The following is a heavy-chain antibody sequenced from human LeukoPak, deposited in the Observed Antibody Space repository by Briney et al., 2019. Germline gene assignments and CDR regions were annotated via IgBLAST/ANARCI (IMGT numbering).Heavy chain of an antibody. V-gene: IGHV3-7*01. J-gene: IGHJ4*02. CDR1: GFTISNYW. CDR3: VRTRVVVTAYFDY. CDR2: IKDFGSEK. Sequence: GGSLRLSCAASGFTISNYWMSWVRQAPGKGLEWVANIKDFGSEKYYVDSVKGRFTISRDNAKNSLYLQMNSLRAEDTALYYCVRTRVVVTAYFDYWGQGTLVTVSS. D-gene: IGHD2-21*02.